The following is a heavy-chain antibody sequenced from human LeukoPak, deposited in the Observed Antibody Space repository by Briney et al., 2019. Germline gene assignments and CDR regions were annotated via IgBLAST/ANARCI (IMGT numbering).Heavy chain of an antibody. Sequence: GGTLRLSCAASGFTFSSYGMHWVRQAPGKGLEWVAVISYDGSNKYYADSVKGRFTISRDNSKNTLYLQMNSLRAEDTAVYYCARSAAMISLQLDYWGQGTLVTVSS. CDR1: GFTFSSYG. CDR2: ISYDGSNK. D-gene: IGHD3-22*01. V-gene: IGHV3-30*03. CDR3: ARSAAMISLQLDY. J-gene: IGHJ4*02.